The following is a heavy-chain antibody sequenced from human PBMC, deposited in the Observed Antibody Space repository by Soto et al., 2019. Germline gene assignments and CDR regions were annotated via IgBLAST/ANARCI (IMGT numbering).Heavy chain of an antibody. J-gene: IGHJ5*02. CDR1: GGSISSYY. CDR3: ARPVITYSSSYNWFDP. CDR2: IYYSGST. D-gene: IGHD6-6*01. V-gene: IGHV4-59*01. Sequence: PSETLSLTCTVSGGSISSYYWSWIRQPPGKGLEWIGYIYYSGSTNYNPSLKSRVTISVDTSKNQFSLKLSSVTAADTAVYYCARPVITYSSSYNWFDPWGQGTLVTVSS.